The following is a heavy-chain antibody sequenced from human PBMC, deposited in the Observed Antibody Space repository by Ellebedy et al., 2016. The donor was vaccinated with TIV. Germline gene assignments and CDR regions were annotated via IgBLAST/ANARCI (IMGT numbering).Heavy chain of an antibody. Sequence: SETLSLTCTVSGYSISSGYYWGWIRQPPGKGLEWIGSIYHSGSTYYNPSLKSRVTISVDTSKNQFSLKLNSVTAADTAVYYCARRPVVIGNWFDPWGQGTLVTVSS. V-gene: IGHV4-38-2*02. D-gene: IGHD3-22*01. CDR2: IYHSGST. CDR1: GYSISSGYY. CDR3: ARRPVVIGNWFDP. J-gene: IGHJ5*02.